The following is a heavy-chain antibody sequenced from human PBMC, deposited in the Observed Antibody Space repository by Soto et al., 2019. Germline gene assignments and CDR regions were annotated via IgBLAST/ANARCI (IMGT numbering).Heavy chain of an antibody. Sequence: QVQLQESGPGLVKPSETLSLTCTVSGASISSNFWSWIRQPPGKGLEWIGSIEQSGSTNYNPSLKSRVTISIDTSKNRFSLKLSSVTTADTAVYYCARHRVGCASWGQGTLVLVSS. D-gene: IGHD2-8*01. J-gene: IGHJ5*02. CDR3: ARHRVGCAS. CDR2: IEQSGST. CDR1: GASISSNF. V-gene: IGHV4-59*01.